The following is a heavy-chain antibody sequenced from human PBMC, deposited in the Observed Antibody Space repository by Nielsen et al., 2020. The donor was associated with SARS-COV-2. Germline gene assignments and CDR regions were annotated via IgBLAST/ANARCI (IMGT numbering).Heavy chain of an antibody. V-gene: IGHV3-30*03. CDR2: ISYDGSNK. CDR1: GFTFSSHG. CDR3: ARARGAYGDYYYYYYTDV. Sequence: GESLKISCAASGFTFSSHGMHWVRQAPGKGLEWVAVISYDGSNKYYADSVKGRFTISRDNSKNTLYLQMNSLRAEDTAVYYCARARGAYGDYYYYYYTDVWGKGTTVTVSS. J-gene: IGHJ6*03. D-gene: IGHD4-17*01.